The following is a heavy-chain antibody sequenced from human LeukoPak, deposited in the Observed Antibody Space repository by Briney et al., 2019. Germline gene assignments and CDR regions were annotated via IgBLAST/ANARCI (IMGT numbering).Heavy chain of an antibody. D-gene: IGHD4-17*01. CDR3: AWTTVTTSKGIFGY. V-gene: IGHV4-34*01. J-gene: IGHJ4*02. Sequence: PSETLSLTCAVYGGSFSGYYWSWIRQPPGKGLEWIGEINHSGSTNYNPSLKSRVTISVDTSKNQFSLKLSSVTAADTAVYYCAWTTVTTSKGIFGYWGQGTLVTVSS. CDR2: INHSGST. CDR1: GGSFSGYY.